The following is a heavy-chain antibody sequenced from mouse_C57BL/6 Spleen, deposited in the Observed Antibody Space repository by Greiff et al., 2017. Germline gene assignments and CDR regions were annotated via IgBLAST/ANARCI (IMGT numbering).Heavy chain of an antibody. CDR3: AREDYGSSPFAY. V-gene: IGHV5-16*01. CDR1: GFTFSDYY. Sequence: EVQLVESEGGLVQPGSSMKLSCTASGFTFSDYYMAWVRQVPEKGLEWVANINYDGSSTYYLDSLKSRFIISRDNAKNSLYLQMSSLKSEDTATYYCAREDYGSSPFAYWGQGTLVTVSA. D-gene: IGHD1-1*01. CDR2: INYDGSST. J-gene: IGHJ3*01.